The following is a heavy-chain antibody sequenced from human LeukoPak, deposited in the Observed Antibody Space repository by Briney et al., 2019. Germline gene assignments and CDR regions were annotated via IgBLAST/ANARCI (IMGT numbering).Heavy chain of an antibody. Sequence: GGSLRLSCAASGFTFSSYAMSWVRQAPGKGLEWVSAISGSGGSTYYADSVKGRFTISRDNSKNTLYLQMNSLRAEDTAVYYCAKDRSYGSGICWFDPWGQGTLVTVSS. J-gene: IGHJ5*02. CDR1: GFTFSSYA. D-gene: IGHD3-10*01. CDR3: AKDRSYGSGICWFDP. CDR2: ISGSGGST. V-gene: IGHV3-23*01.